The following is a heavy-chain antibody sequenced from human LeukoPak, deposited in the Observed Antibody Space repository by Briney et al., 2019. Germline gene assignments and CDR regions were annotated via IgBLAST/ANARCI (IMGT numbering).Heavy chain of an antibody. Sequence: PSETLSLTCTVYGGSISSGSYYWSWIRQPAGKGLEWIGYIYYSGSTYYNSSLKSRVTISVDTSKKQFSLRLSSVTAADTAVYYCARGRWYGSGRRNYFDFWGQGTLVTVSS. CDR1: GGSISSGSYY. CDR2: IYYSGST. CDR3: ARGRWYGSGRRNYFDF. J-gene: IGHJ4*02. D-gene: IGHD3-10*01. V-gene: IGHV4-31*03.